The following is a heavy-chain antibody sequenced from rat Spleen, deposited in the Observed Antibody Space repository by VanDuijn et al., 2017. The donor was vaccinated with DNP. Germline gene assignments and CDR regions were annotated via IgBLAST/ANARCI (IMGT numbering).Heavy chain of an antibody. CDR2: ISFDGSST. J-gene: IGHJ3*01. Sequence: QLVESGGGLVQPGRSLKLSCAASGFTFSDYNMAWVRQAPKKGLEWVATISFDGSSTHYRDSVKGRFTASRDNAESTLYLQMDSLRSEDTATYYCARSGRSFDYWGQGTLVTVSS. CDR3: ARSGRSFDY. CDR1: GFTFSDYN. D-gene: IGHD5-1*01. V-gene: IGHV5-7*01.